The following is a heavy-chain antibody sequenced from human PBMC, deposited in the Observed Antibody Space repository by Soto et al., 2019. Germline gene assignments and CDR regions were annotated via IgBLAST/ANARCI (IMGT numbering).Heavy chain of an antibody. V-gene: IGHV3-11*06. Sequence: QVQLVESGGGLVKPGGSLRLSCVASGFTFSDSYMSWVRQAPGKGLEWVSYISSTSSFTDYAESVKGRFIISRDNAKNSLFLQMNSQRAEDTALYYCARRDGYNYFDFWGQGTLVSVSS. CDR1: GFTFSDSY. CDR3: ARRDGYNYFDF. J-gene: IGHJ4*02. D-gene: IGHD5-12*01. CDR2: ISSTSSFT.